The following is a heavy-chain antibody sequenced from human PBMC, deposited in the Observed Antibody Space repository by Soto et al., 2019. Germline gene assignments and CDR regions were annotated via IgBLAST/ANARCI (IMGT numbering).Heavy chain of an antibody. Sequence: PGGSLRLSCGASGFTFSDYAMSWVRQAPGKGLEWVSTIGGSAGTTYYAASVKGRFTISRDNSKNTLYLQMNSLRAEDTAVYSFAKDFMAVIGIGVFDIWGQGTMVTVSS. CDR2: IGGSAGTT. CDR1: GFTFSDYA. V-gene: IGHV3-23*01. J-gene: IGHJ3*02. CDR3: AKDFMAVIGIGVFDI. D-gene: IGHD2-21*01.